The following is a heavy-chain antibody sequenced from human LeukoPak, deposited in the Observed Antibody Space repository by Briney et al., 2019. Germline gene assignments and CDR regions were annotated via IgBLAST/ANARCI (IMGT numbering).Heavy chain of an antibody. CDR1: GFTFSSYA. CDR3: AKEGYCSGTNCYGAFDY. Sequence: PGRSLRLSCAASGFTFSSYAMHWVRQAPGKGLEWVAVISYDGSNKYYADSVKGRFTISRDNSKNTLFLQMNSLRAEDTAVYYCAKEGYCSGTNCYGAFDYWGQGTLVTVSS. D-gene: IGHD2-2*01. CDR2: ISYDGSNK. V-gene: IGHV3-30-3*01. J-gene: IGHJ4*02.